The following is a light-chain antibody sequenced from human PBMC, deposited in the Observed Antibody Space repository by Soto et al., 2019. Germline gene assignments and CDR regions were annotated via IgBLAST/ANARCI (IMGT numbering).Light chain of an antibody. V-gene: IGKV3-15*01. CDR3: QQHNAWPLT. CDR1: QTLRNK. Sequence: IVLTQSPGTLSVSPGERVILSCRASQTLRNKLAWYQQKPGQAPRLLIYGGFTRATGIPARFSGSGSGTEFTLTINSLQSEDFAIYYCQQHNAWPLTCGAGTKLDLK. J-gene: IGKJ3*01. CDR2: GGF.